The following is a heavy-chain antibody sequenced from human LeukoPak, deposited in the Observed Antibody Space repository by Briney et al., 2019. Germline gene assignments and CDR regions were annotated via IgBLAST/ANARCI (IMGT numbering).Heavy chain of an antibody. D-gene: IGHD3-3*01. CDR2: VYYSGST. V-gene: IGHV4-39*01. J-gene: IGHJ4*02. CDR3: ASRSRFLDLDY. Sequence: PSETLSLTCTVSGDSISSSSYYWGWIRQPPGKGLEWIGNVYYSGSTYYNPSLKSRVTISVDTSKNQFSLKLSSVTAADTAVYYCASRSRFLDLDYWGQGTLVTVSS. CDR1: GDSISSSSYY.